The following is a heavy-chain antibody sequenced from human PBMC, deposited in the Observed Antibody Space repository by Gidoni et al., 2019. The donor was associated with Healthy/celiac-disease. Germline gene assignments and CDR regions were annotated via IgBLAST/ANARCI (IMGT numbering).Heavy chain of an antibody. CDR1: GFTFSSYE. V-gene: IGHV3-13*01. Sequence: EVQLVESGGGLVQPVGSLRLSCAASGFTFSSYEMHWVSQATGQGLEWVSAIGTAGDTYYPGSVKGRFTISRENAKNSLYLQMNSLRAGDTAVYYCARAGYQEYAFDIWGQGTMVTVSS. CDR2: IGTAGDT. D-gene: IGHD5-12*01. J-gene: IGHJ3*02. CDR3: ARAGYQEYAFDI.